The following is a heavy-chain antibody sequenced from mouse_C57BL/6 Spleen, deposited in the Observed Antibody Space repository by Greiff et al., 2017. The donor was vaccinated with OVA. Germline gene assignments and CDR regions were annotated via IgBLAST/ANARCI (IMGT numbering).Heavy chain of an antibody. D-gene: IGHD2-2*01. J-gene: IGHJ4*01. CDR1: GFTFSDYG. Sequence: DVMLVESGGGLVKPGGSLKLSCAASGFTFSDYGMHWVRQAPEKGLEWVAYISSGSSTIYYAHTVKGRFTISRDNAKNTLFLQMTSLRSEDTAVYYCAREADGYDVSYAMDYWGQGTSVTVSS. CDR2: ISSGSSTI. V-gene: IGHV5-17*01. CDR3: AREADGYDVSYAMDY.